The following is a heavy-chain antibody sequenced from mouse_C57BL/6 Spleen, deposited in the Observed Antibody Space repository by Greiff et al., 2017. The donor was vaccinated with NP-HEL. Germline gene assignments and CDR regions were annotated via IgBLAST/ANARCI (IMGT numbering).Heavy chain of an antibody. CDR2: IYPGDGDT. Sequence: VQLQQSGAELVKPGASVKISCKASGYAFSSYWMNWVKQRPGKGLEWIGQIYPGDGDTNYNGKFKGKATLTADKSSSTAYMQLSSLTSEDSAVYFCARSSYYDCDVGFAYWGQGTLVTVSA. CDR1: GYAFSSYW. J-gene: IGHJ3*01. V-gene: IGHV1-80*01. D-gene: IGHD2-4*01. CDR3: ARSSYYDCDVGFAY.